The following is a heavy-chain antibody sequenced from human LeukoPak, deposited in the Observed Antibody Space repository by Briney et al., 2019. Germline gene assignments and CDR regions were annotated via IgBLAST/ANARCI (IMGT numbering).Heavy chain of an antibody. J-gene: IGHJ4*02. V-gene: IGHV4-31*03. Sequence: SETLSLTCTVSGGSISSGGYYWSWIRQHPGKGLEWTGYIYYSGSTYYNPSLKSRVTISVDTSKNQFSLKLSSVTAADTAVYYCARGGRRFGELLSEDYWGQGTLVTVSS. CDR2: IYYSGST. CDR1: GGSISSGGYY. CDR3: ARGGRRFGELLSEDY. D-gene: IGHD3-10*01.